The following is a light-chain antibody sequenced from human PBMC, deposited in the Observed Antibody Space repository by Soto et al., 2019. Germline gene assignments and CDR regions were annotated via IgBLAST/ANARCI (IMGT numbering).Light chain of an antibody. CDR1: NIGGKS. CDR3: QVWDTGSDHFV. Sequence: SYELTQPPSVSVAPGQTARITCGGDNIGGKSVHWYQQRPGQAPVLVVYDDGDRPSGIPERFSGSSPGNTATLTITRVEAGDEADYYCQVWDTGSDHFVFGTGTKVTVL. V-gene: IGLV3-21*02. CDR2: DDG. J-gene: IGLJ1*01.